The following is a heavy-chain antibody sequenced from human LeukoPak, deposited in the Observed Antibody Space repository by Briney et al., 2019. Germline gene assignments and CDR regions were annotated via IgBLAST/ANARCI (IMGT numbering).Heavy chain of an antibody. Sequence: GGSLRLSCAVSGFTFSSYAMHWVRQAPGKGLEWVAVISYDGSHKYYADSVKGRFTISRDNSKNTLYLQMNSLRAEDTAVYYCARECPPQVIGKTSMVSYMDVWGKGTTVTVSS. CDR1: GFTFSSYA. V-gene: IGHV3-30*01. CDR2: ISYDGSHK. D-gene: IGHD2-8*01. J-gene: IGHJ6*03. CDR3: ARECPPQVIGKTSMVSYMDV.